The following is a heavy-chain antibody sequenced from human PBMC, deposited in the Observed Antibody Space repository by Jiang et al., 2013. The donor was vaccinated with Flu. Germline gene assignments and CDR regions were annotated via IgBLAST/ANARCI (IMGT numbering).Heavy chain of an antibody. D-gene: IGHD6-19*01. V-gene: IGHV4-39*01. Sequence: GPGLVKPSEPLSLTCTVSGGSISSGSHYWGWIRQPPGKGLEWIGSISYSGSTYYNESLKSRVTISVDTPNNQLSLRLSSVTATDTAVYYCARPGSTSGWYYFDYYDSPRDAFDIWGPRDNGHR. CDR3: ARPGSTSGWYYFDYYDSPRDAFDI. CDR2: ISYSGST. CDR1: GGSISSGSHY. J-gene: IGHJ3*02.